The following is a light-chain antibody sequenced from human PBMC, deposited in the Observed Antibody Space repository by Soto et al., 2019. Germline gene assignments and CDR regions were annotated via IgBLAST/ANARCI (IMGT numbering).Light chain of an antibody. Sequence: QSALTQPRSVSGSPGQSVTISCTGTSSDVGGYNYVSWYQQHPGKAPKLMIYDVSKRPSGVPDRFSGSKSGNTASLTISGLQAEDEADYYCCSYAGSYTLFGTWTKLTVL. CDR2: DVS. CDR3: CSYAGSYTL. J-gene: IGLJ1*01. CDR1: SSDVGGYNY. V-gene: IGLV2-11*01.